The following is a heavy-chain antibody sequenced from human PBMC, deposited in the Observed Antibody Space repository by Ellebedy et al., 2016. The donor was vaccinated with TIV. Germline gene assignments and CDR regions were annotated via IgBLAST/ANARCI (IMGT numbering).Heavy chain of an antibody. J-gene: IGHJ4*02. V-gene: IGHV4-34*01. D-gene: IGHD6-13*01. CDR2: INHSGST. Sequence: SETLSLXXAVYGGSFSGYYWTWIRQPPGKGLEWIGEINHSGSTNYNSSLKSRVTISVDTSKNQFSLKVNSVTAADTAVYYCARYSSSWYPHIDYWGQGTLVTVSS. CDR1: GGSFSGYY. CDR3: ARYSSSWYPHIDY.